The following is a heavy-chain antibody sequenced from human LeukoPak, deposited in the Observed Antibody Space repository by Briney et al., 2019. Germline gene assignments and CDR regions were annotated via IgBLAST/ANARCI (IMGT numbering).Heavy chain of an antibody. CDR3: ARFYKGGATHFDY. CDR1: GFTFSSYA. Sequence: GGSLRLSCAASGFTFSSYAMSRVRQAPGKGLEWVSAIRDSGSSTHYADSVKGRFTTSRDNSKNTLFLQMNSLRAEDTAVYYCARFYKGGATHFDYWGQGTLVTVSS. CDR2: IRDSGSST. J-gene: IGHJ4*02. D-gene: IGHD1-26*01. V-gene: IGHV3-23*01.